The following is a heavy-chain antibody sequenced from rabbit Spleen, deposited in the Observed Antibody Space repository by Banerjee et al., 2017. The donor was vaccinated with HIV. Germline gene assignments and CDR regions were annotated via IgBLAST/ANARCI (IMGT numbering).Heavy chain of an antibody. D-gene: IGHD5-1*01. V-gene: IGHV1S69*01. J-gene: IGHJ6*01. Sequence: VESGGGLVTLGTPLTLTCTVAGIDLSTYAMGWVRQAPGKGLEYIGYISSSAKTYPANWAKGRFTISKTSTTVDLKITSPTTEDTATYFCARNRYGSNDGAFMDIWGPGTLVTVS. CDR3: ARNRYGSNDGAFMDI. CDR1: GIDLSTYA. CDR2: ISSSAKT.